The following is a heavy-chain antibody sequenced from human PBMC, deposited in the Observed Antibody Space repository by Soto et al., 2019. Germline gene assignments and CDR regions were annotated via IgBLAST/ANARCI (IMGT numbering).Heavy chain of an antibody. D-gene: IGHD2-2*01. Sequence: PGGSLRLSCAASGFTFSSYGMHWVRQAPGQGLEWVSTIRGSADNTHYADSVKGRFTISTDNSKNTLYLHMNSLRAEDTAVYYCARKSCTSANCDRGWLGPWGRGTLVTVSS. CDR1: GFTFSSYG. CDR3: ARKSCTSANCDRGWLGP. J-gene: IGHJ5*02. V-gene: IGHV3-23*01. CDR2: IRGSADNT.